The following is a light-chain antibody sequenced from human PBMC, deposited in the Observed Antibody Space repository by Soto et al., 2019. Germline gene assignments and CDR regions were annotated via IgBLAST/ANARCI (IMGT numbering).Light chain of an antibody. Sequence: QSVLTQAPSVSGAPGQRVTISCTGSSSNIGAGYDVHWYQQVPGTAPKLLIYGNSNRPSGVPDRFSGSKSGTSASLAITGLQAEDEADYYCQSYDSSLSGSVFGTGTKVTVL. CDR3: QSYDSSLSGSV. CDR2: GNS. CDR1: SSNIGAGYD. J-gene: IGLJ1*01. V-gene: IGLV1-40*01.